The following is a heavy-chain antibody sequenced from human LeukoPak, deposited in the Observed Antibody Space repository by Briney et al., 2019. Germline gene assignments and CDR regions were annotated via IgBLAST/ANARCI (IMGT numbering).Heavy chain of an antibody. CDR1: GYSFTSYW. CDR2: IDPSDSYT. D-gene: IGHD6-13*01. Sequence: RGESLKISCKGSGYSFTSYWISWVRQMPGKGLERMGRIDPSDSYTNYSPSFQGHVTISADKSISTAYLQWSSLKASDTAMYYCATGSYSSSWYWFDPRGQGTLVTVSS. CDR3: ATGSYSSSWYWFDP. V-gene: IGHV5-10-1*01. J-gene: IGHJ5*02.